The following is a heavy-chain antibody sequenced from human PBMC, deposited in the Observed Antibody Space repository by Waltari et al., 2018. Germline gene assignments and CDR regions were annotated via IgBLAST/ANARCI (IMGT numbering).Heavy chain of an antibody. V-gene: IGHV5-51*01. D-gene: IGHD2-2*01. CDR1: GYSFTSYW. CDR3: ARQIPRYCSSTSCYDR. J-gene: IGHJ5*02. Sequence: EVQLVQSGAEVKKPGESLKISCKGSGYSFTSYWIGWVRQMPGKGLEWMGIIYPGDSDTRDSPSFQGQVTISADKSISTAYLQWSSLKASDTAMYYCARQIPRYCSSTSCYDRWGQGTLVTVSS. CDR2: IYPGDSDT.